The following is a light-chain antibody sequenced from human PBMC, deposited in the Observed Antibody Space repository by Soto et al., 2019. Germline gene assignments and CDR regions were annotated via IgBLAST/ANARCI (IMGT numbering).Light chain of an antibody. V-gene: IGLV2-14*03. Sequence: QSALTQPASVSGSPGQSITISCTGTSSDVGGYNYVSWYQQHPGKAPNLIIYDVSDRPSGVSNRFSGSKSGNTASLTISGLQADDEADYYCSSYTSSSTVVFGGGTKLTVL. CDR3: SSYTSSSTVV. CDR2: DVS. J-gene: IGLJ3*02. CDR1: SSDVGGYNY.